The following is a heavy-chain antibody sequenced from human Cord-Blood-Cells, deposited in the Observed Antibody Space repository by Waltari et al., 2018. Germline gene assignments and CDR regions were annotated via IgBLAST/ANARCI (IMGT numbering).Heavy chain of an antibody. V-gene: IGHV4-39*01. Sequence: GPGLVKPSETLSLTCTVSGGSISSSSYYWGWIRQPPGKGLEWIGSIYYSGSTYYNPSLKSRVTISVDTSKNQFSLKLSSVTAADTAVYYCARHTPIPSGSYYFDYWGQGTLVTVSS. CDR1: GGSISSSSYY. J-gene: IGHJ4*02. D-gene: IGHD1-26*01. CDR3: ARHTPIPSGSYYFDY. CDR2: IYYSGST.